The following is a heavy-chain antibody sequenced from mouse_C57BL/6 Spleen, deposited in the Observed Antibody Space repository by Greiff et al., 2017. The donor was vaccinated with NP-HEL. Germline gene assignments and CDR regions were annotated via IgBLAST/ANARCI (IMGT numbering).Heavy chain of an antibody. CDR3: AREWMVRDAMDY. CDR1: GYTFTDYY. CDR2: INPNNGGT. V-gene: IGHV1-26*01. Sequence: EVQLQQSGPELVKPGASVKISCKASGYTFTDYYMNWVKQSHGKSLEWIGDINPNNGGTSYNQKFKGKATLTVDKSSSTAYMELRSLTSEDSAVYYCAREWMVRDAMDYWGQGTSVTVSS. D-gene: IGHD2-3*01. J-gene: IGHJ4*01.